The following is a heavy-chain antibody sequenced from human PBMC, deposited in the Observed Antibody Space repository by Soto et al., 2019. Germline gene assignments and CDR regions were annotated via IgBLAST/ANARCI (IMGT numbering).Heavy chain of an antibody. D-gene: IGHD1-1*01. J-gene: IGHJ4*02. Sequence: GGSLRLSCAASGFTFSNYAMHWVRQAPGKGLEWVAVISYDGSNKYYADSVKGRFTVPRDNSKNTLYLQMNSLRAEDTAVYYCATPPLSWDGTTPIDYGGKETLVPVPS. V-gene: IGHV3-30-3*01. CDR2: ISYDGSNK. CDR3: ATPPLSWDGTTPIDY. CDR1: GFTFSNYA.